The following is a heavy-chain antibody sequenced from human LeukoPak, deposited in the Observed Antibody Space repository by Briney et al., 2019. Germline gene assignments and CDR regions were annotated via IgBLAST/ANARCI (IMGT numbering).Heavy chain of an antibody. D-gene: IGHD3-16*02. Sequence: GGSLRLSCAASGFTFSSYWMSWVRQAPGKGLEWVANIKADGNDKYYVDSVKGRFTISRDNAKNSLYLQMNSLRAEDTAVYYCARVRLGELSSIDYWGQGTLVTVS. V-gene: IGHV3-7*01. CDR3: ARVRLGELSSIDY. CDR1: GFTFSSYW. CDR2: IKADGNDK. J-gene: IGHJ4*02.